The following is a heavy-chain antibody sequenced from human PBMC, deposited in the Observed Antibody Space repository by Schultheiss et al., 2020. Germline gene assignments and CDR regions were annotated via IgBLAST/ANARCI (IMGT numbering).Heavy chain of an antibody. CDR1: GFTFSSNS. D-gene: IGHD1-1*01. CDR3: ARVPFGVERRRPLDY. J-gene: IGHJ4*02. Sequence: GGSLRLSCAASGFTFSSNSMNWVRQTPGKGLEWVSYISTSSITIYYADSVKGRFTISRDNAKNSLYLQMNSLRVEDTAVYYCARVPFGVERRRPLDYWGQGTLVTVSS. V-gene: IGHV3-48*01. CDR2: ISTSSITI.